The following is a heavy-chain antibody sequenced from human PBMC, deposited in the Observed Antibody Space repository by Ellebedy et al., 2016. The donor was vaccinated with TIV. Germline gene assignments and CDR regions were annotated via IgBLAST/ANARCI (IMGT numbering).Heavy chain of an antibody. Sequence: MPSETLSLTCTVSGGSISSSSYYWGWIRQPPGKGPEWIGNIYYSGSTFYNPSLKSPGTISVDTSKNQFSLKLSSVTAADTAVYYCARLIMTTVTNPLDYWGQGTLVTVSS. CDR3: ARLIMTTVTNPLDY. V-gene: IGHV4-39*01. D-gene: IGHD4-11*01. J-gene: IGHJ4*02. CDR1: GGSISSSSYY. CDR2: IYYSGST.